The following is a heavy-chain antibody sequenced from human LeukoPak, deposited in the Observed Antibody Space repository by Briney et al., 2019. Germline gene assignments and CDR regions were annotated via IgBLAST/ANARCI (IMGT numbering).Heavy chain of an antibody. CDR2: IYYSGST. CDR3: ASGYYDSSGYYGAFDI. J-gene: IGHJ3*02. Sequence: SETLSLTCAVYGGSFSSYYWSWIRQPPGKGLEWIGYIYYSGSTNYNPSLKSRVTISVDTSKNQFSLKLSSVTAADTAVYYCASGYYDSSGYYGAFDIWGQGTMVTVSS. CDR1: GGSFSSYY. V-gene: IGHV4-59*01. D-gene: IGHD3-22*01.